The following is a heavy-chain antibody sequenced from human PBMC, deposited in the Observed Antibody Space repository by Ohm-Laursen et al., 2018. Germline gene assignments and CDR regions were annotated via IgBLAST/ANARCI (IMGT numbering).Heavy chain of an antibody. Sequence: LSLTCSASGFTFSDYYMSWIHQAPGKGLEWVSYISSSGSTIYYADSVKGRFTISRDNAKNSLYLQMNSLRAEDTAVYYCARDAYYYGMDVWGQGTTVTVSS. CDR2: ISSSGSTI. V-gene: IGHV3-11*01. CDR1: GFTFSDYY. J-gene: IGHJ6*02. CDR3: ARDAYYYGMDV.